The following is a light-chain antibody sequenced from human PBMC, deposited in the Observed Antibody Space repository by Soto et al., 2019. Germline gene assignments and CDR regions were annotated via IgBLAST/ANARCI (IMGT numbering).Light chain of an antibody. Sequence: SALTQPASVSGSPGQSITISCTGTSSDVGTYNLVSWYQQHPGKAPKLIIYEGSKRPSGVSNRFSGSKSGITASLTISGLQAEDEADYYCCSYATTNTPFGGGTKLTVL. V-gene: IGLV2-23*01. CDR3: CSYATTNTP. J-gene: IGLJ2*01. CDR2: EGS. CDR1: SSDVGTYNL.